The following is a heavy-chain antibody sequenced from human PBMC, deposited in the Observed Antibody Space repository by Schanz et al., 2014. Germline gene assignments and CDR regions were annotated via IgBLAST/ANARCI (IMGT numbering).Heavy chain of an antibody. CDR2: IKSKTDGGTR. J-gene: IGHJ4*02. CDR1: GFAFSSYG. Sequence: EVQLVESGGGLVQPGGSLRLSCLASGFAFSSYGMNWLRQAPGKGLEWVARIKSKTDGGTRDYAAPVKGRFTISTNDSKNRLKHQMRGLQTEESAVVCCAADLWCGAVWGVWWGQGALVTVSS. D-gene: IGHD3-10*01. CDR3: AADLWCGAVWGVW. V-gene: IGHV3-15*01.